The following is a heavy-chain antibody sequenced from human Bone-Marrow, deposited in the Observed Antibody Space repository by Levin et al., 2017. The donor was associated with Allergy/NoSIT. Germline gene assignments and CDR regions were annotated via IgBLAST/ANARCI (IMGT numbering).Heavy chain of an antibody. D-gene: IGHD4-17*01. J-gene: IGHJ6*03. CDR2: INHSGST. CDR1: GGSFSGYY. Sequence: KSSETLSLTCAVYGGSFSGYYWSWIRQPPGKGLEWIGEINHSGSTNYNPSLKSRVTISVDTSKNQFSLKLSSVTAADTAVYYCARDRGPGDYLNYDYYYMDVWGKGTTVTVSS. V-gene: IGHV4-34*01. CDR3: ARDRGPGDYLNYDYYYMDV.